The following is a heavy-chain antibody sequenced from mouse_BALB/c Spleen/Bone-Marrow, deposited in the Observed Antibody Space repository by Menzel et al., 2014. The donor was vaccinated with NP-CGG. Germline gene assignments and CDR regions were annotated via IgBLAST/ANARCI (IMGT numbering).Heavy chain of an antibody. CDR3: PILGYYYAFDY. Sequence: DVMLVESGGGLVQPGGSLKLSCAASGFDFSRYWMSWVRQAPGKGLEWIGEINPDSSTINYTPSLKDKFIISRDNTKNTLHLQMSTVESEDTALYSCPILGYYYAFDYWGQGTSLTVSS. J-gene: IGHJ2*02. CDR2: INPDSSTI. V-gene: IGHV4-1*02. CDR1: GFDFSRYW. D-gene: IGHD2-3*01.